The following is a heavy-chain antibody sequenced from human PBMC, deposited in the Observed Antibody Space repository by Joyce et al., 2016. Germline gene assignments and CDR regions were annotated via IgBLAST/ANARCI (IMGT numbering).Heavy chain of an antibody. J-gene: IGHJ5*02. Sequence: QVQLQESGPGLVKPSETLSLTCTVSGGSISSYYWSWIRQPPGKGLEWIGYIYYSGSTNYNPSRKSRVTISIDTSKNQFSLKLSSVTAADTAVYYCARDQRHIMLTFGGVIAASNWFDPWGQGTLVTVSS. CDR3: ARDQRHIMLTFGGVIAASNWFDP. D-gene: IGHD3-16*02. V-gene: IGHV4-59*01. CDR2: IYYSGST. CDR1: GGSISSYY.